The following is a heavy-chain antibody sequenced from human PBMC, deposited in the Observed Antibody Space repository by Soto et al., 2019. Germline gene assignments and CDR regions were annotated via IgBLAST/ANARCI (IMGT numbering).Heavy chain of an antibody. CDR2: IYSGGST. D-gene: IGHD6-19*01. CDR1: GFTVSSNY. V-gene: IGHV3-53*04. Sequence: GGSLSLSCAASGFTVSSNYMSWVRQAPGKGLEWVSVIYSGGSTYYADSVKGRFTISRHNSKNTLYLQMNSLRAEDTAVYYCARVGRSQYSSGWYFDYWGQGTLVTVSS. CDR3: ARVGRSQYSSGWYFDY. J-gene: IGHJ4*02.